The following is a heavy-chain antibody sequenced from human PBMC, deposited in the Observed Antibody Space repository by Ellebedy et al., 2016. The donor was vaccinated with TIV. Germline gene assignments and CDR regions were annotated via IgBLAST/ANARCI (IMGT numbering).Heavy chain of an antibody. CDR3: ARTTGSIAARSYNWFDP. Sequence: AASVKVSCKASGYTFTSYGISWVRQAPGQGLEWMGWISAYNGNTNYAQKLQGRVTMTTDTSTSTAYMELRSLRSDDTAVYYCARTTGSIAARSYNWFDPWGQGTLVTVSS. CDR1: GYTFTSYG. J-gene: IGHJ5*02. D-gene: IGHD6-6*01. V-gene: IGHV1-18*01. CDR2: ISAYNGNT.